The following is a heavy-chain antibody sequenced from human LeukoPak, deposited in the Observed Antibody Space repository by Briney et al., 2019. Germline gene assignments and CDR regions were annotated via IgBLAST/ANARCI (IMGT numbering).Heavy chain of an antibody. J-gene: IGHJ4*02. Sequence: GGSLRLSCAASGFAFSSYWMTWVRQTPGKGLEWVANIRMDGGEQYYMDSVEGRFTISRDNAKNSLYLQMYSLRPEDTAVYYCARDKGYNSAYWGRGTLVTVSS. CDR3: ARDKGYNSAY. CDR2: IRMDGGEQ. CDR1: GFAFSSYW. D-gene: IGHD5-24*01. V-gene: IGHV3-7*01.